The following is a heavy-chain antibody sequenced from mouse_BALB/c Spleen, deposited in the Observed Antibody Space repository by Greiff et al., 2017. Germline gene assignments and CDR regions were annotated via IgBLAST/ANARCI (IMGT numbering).Heavy chain of an antibody. V-gene: IGHV5-6-3*01. CDR2: INSNGGST. Sequence: DVMLVESGGGLVQPGGSLKLSCAASGFTFSSYGMSWVRQTPDRRLELVATINSNGGSTYYPDSVKGRFTISRDNAKNTLYLQMSSLKSEDTAMYYCASYYYHFDYWGQGTTLTVSS. J-gene: IGHJ2*01. D-gene: IGHD1-1*01. CDR1: GFTFSSYG. CDR3: ASYYYHFDY.